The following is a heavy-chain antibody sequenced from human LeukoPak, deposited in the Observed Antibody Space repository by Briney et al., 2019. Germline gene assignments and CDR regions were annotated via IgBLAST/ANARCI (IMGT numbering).Heavy chain of an antibody. CDR2: VYYAGIT. CDR3: ARQGYKSGWYPTFDF. V-gene: IGHV4-59*01. D-gene: IGHD6-19*01. Sequence: PSETLSLTCTVSGDSTGTYYGSWMRRPPGNELECIGHVYYAGITYYNPSLQSRVTISVDPSRNQLSLKLNSVTAADTAVYYCARQGYKSGWYPTFDFWGPGTQVIVSS. CDR1: GDSTGTYY. J-gene: IGHJ4*02.